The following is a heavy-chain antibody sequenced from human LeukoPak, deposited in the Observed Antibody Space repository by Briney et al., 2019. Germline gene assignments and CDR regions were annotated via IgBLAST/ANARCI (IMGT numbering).Heavy chain of an antibody. Sequence: SETLSLTCTVSGGSISSGGYYWSWIRQHPGKGLEWIGYIYCSGSTYYNPSLKSRVTISVDTSKNQFSLKLSSVTAADTAVYYCARGGRLDNELDYWGQGTLVTVSS. V-gene: IGHV4-31*03. D-gene: IGHD3/OR15-3a*01. CDR3: ARGGRLDNELDY. CDR1: GGSISSGGYY. J-gene: IGHJ4*02. CDR2: IYCSGST.